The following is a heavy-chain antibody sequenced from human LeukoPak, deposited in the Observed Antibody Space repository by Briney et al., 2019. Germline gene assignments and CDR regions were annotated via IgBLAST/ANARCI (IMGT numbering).Heavy chain of an antibody. CDR3: ARIGSSGWYGLFVDY. V-gene: IGHV4-39*07. J-gene: IGHJ4*02. D-gene: IGHD6-19*01. Sequence: SETLSLTCTVSGGSISSSSYYWGWIRQPPGEGLEWIGSIYYSGSTYYNPSLKSRVTISVDTSKNQFSLKLSSVTAADTAVYYCARIGSSGWYGLFVDYWGQGTLVTVSS. CDR1: GGSISSSSYY. CDR2: IYYSGST.